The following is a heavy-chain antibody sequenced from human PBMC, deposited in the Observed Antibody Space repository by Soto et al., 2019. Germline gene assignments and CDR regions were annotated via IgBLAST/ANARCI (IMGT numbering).Heavy chain of an antibody. Sequence: SGPTLVNPTQTLTLTWTFSGFSLSTSGVGVGWIRQPPGKALEWLALIYWDDDKRYSPSLKSRLTITKDTSKNQVVLTMTNMDPVDTATYYCAHRVSSCSSTSCYAFDPWGQGTLVSVSS. D-gene: IGHD2-2*01. J-gene: IGHJ5*02. CDR3: AHRVSSCSSTSCYAFDP. V-gene: IGHV2-5*02. CDR1: GFSLSTSGVG. CDR2: IYWDDDK.